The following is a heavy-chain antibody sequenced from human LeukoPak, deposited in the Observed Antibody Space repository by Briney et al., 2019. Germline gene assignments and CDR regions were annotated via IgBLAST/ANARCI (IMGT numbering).Heavy chain of an antibody. CDR1: GFTFRLYA. D-gene: IGHD3-16*01. V-gene: IGHV3-23*01. CDR3: VKDRGPYVGIANNWFDP. CDR2: IGGSGDNT. J-gene: IGHJ5*02. Sequence: GGSLRVSCAASGFTFRLYAMSWVRQAPGKGPEWVSAIGGSGDNTYYPDSVRGRFTISRDNSKTTVYLQMNSLRAEDTAIYYCVKDRGPYVGIANNWFDPWGQGTLVTVSS.